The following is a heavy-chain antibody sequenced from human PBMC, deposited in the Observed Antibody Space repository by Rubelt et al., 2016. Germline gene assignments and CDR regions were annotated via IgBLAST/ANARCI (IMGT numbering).Heavy chain of an antibody. V-gene: IGHV4-39*07. CDR2: IYYSGST. CDR1: GGSISSSSYY. J-gene: IGHJ6*02. D-gene: IGHD6-25*01. CDR3: ARAVAATYYYYGMDV. Sequence: QLQLQESGPGLVKPSETLSLTCTVSGGSISSSSYYWGWIRQPPGKGLAWIGSIYYSGSTYYNPSLKHGSTISVDTSRNPFSLKVRSVTAADTAVYYCARAVAATYYYYGMDVWGQGTTVTVSS.